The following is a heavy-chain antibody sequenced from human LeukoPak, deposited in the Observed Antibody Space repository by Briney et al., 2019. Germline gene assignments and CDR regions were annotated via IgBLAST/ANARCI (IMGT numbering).Heavy chain of an antibody. V-gene: IGHV3-23*01. CDR2: ISGSGGST. CDR1: GFTFSSYA. Sequence: GGSLRLSCAASGFTFSSYAMSWVRQAPGKGLEWVSAISGSGGSTYYADSVKGRFTISRDNSKNTLYPQMNSLRAEDTAVYYCATRLVPYYYYYYGMDVWGQGTTVTVSS. J-gene: IGHJ6*02. D-gene: IGHD6-19*01. CDR3: ATRLVPYYYYYYGMDV.